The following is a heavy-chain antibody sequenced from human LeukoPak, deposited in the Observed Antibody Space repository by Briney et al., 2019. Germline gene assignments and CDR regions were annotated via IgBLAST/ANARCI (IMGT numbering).Heavy chain of an antibody. D-gene: IGHD5-18*01. J-gene: IGHJ4*02. Sequence: SETLSITCAVSGYSMRSGYYWDWIRQPPGKGLEWIGSIYHSGSTYYNPSLKSRVTISVDTSKNQFSLNLSSVTAADTAVYYCASRSYSYGYNYWGQGNLVTVSS. CDR1: GYSMRSGYY. V-gene: IGHV4-38-2*01. CDR3: ASRSYSYGYNY. CDR2: IYHSGST.